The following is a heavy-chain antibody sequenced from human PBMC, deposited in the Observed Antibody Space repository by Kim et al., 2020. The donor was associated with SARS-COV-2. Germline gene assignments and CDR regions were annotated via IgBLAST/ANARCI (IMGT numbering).Heavy chain of an antibody. J-gene: IGHJ3*01. D-gene: IGHD3-10*01. V-gene: IGHV3-23*01. CDR3: VRQVAGSNFDV. Sequence: FYAESVKGRFTISRDNSKTPVYLQLNILRAEDTAIYYCVRQVAGSNFDVWGQGTMVTVSS.